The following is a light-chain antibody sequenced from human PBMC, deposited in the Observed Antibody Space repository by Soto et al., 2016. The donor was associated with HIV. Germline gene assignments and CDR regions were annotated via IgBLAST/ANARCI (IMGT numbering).Light chain of an antibody. CDR2: TTS. CDR3: QQSYTTPLT. J-gene: IGKJ4*01. CDR1: QTIRKY. V-gene: IGKV1-39*01. Sequence: DIQMTQSPSSLSASVGDRVIITCRASQTIRKYLNWYQQKPGKAPVLLISTTSSLQRRGRIKVQWQWIVGQSSLSPSPTCNLKYFATYYCQQSYTTPLTFGGGTKVEIK.